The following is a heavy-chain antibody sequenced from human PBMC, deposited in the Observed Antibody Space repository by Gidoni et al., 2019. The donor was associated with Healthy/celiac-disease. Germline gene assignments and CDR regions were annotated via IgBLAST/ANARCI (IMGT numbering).Heavy chain of an antibody. D-gene: IGHD6-6*01. V-gene: IGHV4-31*03. CDR3: ASHLGGIAARYFDY. CDR2: IYYSGST. CDR1: GGSISRGGYY. Sequence: QVQLQESGPGLVKPSQTLSLTCTVSGGSISRGGYYWSWIRQHPGKGLEWIGYIYYSGSTYYNPSLKSRVTISVDTSKNQFSLKLSSVTAADTAVYYCASHLGGIAARYFDYWGQGTLVTVSS. J-gene: IGHJ4*02.